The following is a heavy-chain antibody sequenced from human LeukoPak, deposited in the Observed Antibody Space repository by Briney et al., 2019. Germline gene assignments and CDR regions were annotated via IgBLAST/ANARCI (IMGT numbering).Heavy chain of an antibody. Sequence: ASVKGSCKASGYTFTSYGISWVRQAPGQGLEWMGWISAYNGNTNYAQKFQGRVTMTPDTSTSTAYTELRSLRSDDIAVYYCARFMTPGYSGSYLGAFDIWGQGTMVTVSS. CDR1: GYTFTSYG. CDR3: ARFMTPGYSGSYLGAFDI. D-gene: IGHD1-26*01. CDR2: ISAYNGNT. V-gene: IGHV1-18*03. J-gene: IGHJ3*02.